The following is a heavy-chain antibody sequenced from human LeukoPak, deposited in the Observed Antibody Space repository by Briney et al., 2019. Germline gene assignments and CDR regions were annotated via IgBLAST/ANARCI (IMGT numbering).Heavy chain of an antibody. D-gene: IGHD2-15*01. CDR1: GFTFSSSA. J-gene: IGHJ4*02. CDR3: AKQLGYCSDGSCYFPY. V-gene: IGHV3-23*01. CDR2: ISDNGGYT. Sequence: GGSLRLSCAASGFTFSSSAMSWVRQAPGKRLEWVSAISDNGGYTYYADSVQGRFTISRDNSKSTLCLQMNSLRAEDTAVYYCAKQLGYCSDGSCYFPYWGQGTLVTVSS.